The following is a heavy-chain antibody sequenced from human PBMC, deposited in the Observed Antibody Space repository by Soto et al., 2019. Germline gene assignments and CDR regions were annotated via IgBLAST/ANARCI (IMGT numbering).Heavy chain of an antibody. D-gene: IGHD3-16*01. CDR3: ARHGGGSGPSQPFDY. CDR2: IIPIFGIA. Sequence: SVKVSCKASGGTFSSYAISWVRQAPGQGLEWMGGIIPIFGIANYAQKFQGRVTITADKSTSTAYMELSSLRSEDTAVYYCARHGGGSGPSQPFDYWGQGTLVTVSS. J-gene: IGHJ4*02. CDR1: GGTFSSYA. V-gene: IGHV1-69*10.